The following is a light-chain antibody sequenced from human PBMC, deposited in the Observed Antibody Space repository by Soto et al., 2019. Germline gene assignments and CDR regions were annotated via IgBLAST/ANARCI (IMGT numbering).Light chain of an antibody. CDR2: DVT. Sequence: QSALTQPRSVSGSPGKAVTISCTGTSSDVGGYNYVSWYQHDPGKAPKLMIYDVTKRPSGVPERCSGSKSGNTASLTISGLQAEDEADYYCCSYAGTYTYVFGIGTKVTVL. V-gene: IGLV2-11*01. CDR3: CSYAGTYTYV. CDR1: SSDVGGYNY. J-gene: IGLJ1*01.